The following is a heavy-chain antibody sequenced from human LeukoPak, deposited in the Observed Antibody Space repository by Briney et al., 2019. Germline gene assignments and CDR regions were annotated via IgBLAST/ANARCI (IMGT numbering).Heavy chain of an antibody. V-gene: IGHV1-18*04. CDR2: ISAYNGNT. CDR3: ARGSGYDWRGSLDY. CDR1: GYTFTSYG. Sequence: ASVKVSCKASGYTFTSYGISWVRQAPGQGLEWMGWISAYNGNTNYAQKLQGRVTMTTGTSTSTACMELRSLRSDDTAVYYCARGSGYDWRGSLDYWGQGTLVTVSS. D-gene: IGHD5-12*01. J-gene: IGHJ4*02.